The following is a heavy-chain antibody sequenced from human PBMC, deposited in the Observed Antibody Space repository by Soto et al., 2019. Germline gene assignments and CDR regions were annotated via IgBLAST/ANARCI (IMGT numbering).Heavy chain of an antibody. D-gene: IGHD3-10*01. J-gene: IGHJ4*02. CDR2: ISAYNGNT. Sequence: QVQLVQSGAEVKKPGASVKVSCKASGYTFNSYGISWVRQAPGQGLEWMGWISAYNGNTNYAQTLQGRVTMTTDTSTSTAYMELSSLRSDDTAVYYCARIADDGSGSYYFIIDYWGQGTLVTVSS. CDR3: ARIADDGSGSYYFIIDY. CDR1: GYTFNSYG. V-gene: IGHV1-18*01.